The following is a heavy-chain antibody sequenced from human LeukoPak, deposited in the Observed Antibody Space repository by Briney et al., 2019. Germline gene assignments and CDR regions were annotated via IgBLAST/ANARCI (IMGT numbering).Heavy chain of an antibody. CDR1: GFTFSSYA. D-gene: IGHD1-7*01. Sequence: GRSLRLSCAASGFTFSSYAMHWVRQAPGKGLEWVAVISYDGSNKYYADSVKGRFTISRDNSKNTLYLQMNSLRAEDTAVYYCAKERYNWNYGWFDPWGQGTLVTVSS. CDR3: AKERYNWNYGWFDP. V-gene: IGHV3-30-3*01. CDR2: ISYDGSNK. J-gene: IGHJ5*02.